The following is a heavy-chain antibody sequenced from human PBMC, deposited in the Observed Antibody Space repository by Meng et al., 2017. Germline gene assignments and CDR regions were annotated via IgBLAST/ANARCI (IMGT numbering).Heavy chain of an antibody. CDR1: GGTFSSYT. J-gene: IGHJ3*02. V-gene: IGHV1-69*02. CDR3: ARVGYYDSSGYPGAFDI. Sequence: QVQLGQSGAEVKKPGSSVKVSCKASGGTFSSYTISWVRQAPGQGLEWMGRIIPILGIANYAQKFQGRVTITADKSTSTAYMELSSLRSEDTAVYYCARVGYYDSSGYPGAFDIWGQGTMVTVSS. CDR2: IIPILGIA. D-gene: IGHD3-22*01.